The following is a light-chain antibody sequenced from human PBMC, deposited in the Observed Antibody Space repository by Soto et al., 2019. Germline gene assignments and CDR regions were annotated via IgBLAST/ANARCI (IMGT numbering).Light chain of an antibody. CDR3: CSYAGSSTFV. CDR2: EGS. J-gene: IGLJ1*01. CDR1: SSDVGSYNL. V-gene: IGLV2-23*01. Sequence: QSALTQPASVSGSPGQSITISCTGTSSDVGSYNLVSWYQQHPGKAPKLMIYEGSKRPSGVSNRFSASKSGNTASLTISGLRAEDEADYYCCSYAGSSTFVFGTGTKVTVL.